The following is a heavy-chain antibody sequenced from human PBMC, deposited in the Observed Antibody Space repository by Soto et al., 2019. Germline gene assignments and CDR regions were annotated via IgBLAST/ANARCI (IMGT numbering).Heavy chain of an antibody. CDR1: GYTFTSYG. J-gene: IGHJ4*02. CDR3: AREHRDYGHYFDY. V-gene: IGHV1-18*01. D-gene: IGHD4-17*01. CDR2: ISAYNGNT. Sequence: QVQLVQSGAEVKKPGASVKVSCKASGYTFTSYGISWVRQAPGQGLEWMGWISAYNGNTNYAQKLQGRVTMTTDTSTSTANMELRSLGPDDTAVYYCAREHRDYGHYFDYWGQGTLVTVSS.